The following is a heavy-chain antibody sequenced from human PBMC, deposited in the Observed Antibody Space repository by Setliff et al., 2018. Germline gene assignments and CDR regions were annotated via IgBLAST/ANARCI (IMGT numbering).Heavy chain of an antibody. Sequence: GGSLRLSCAASDFTFSDTWMNWVRQAPGKGLEWVGRIKSKTDGGTIDYAAPVKGRFTISRDDSKNTLYLQLSSLGSEDTAVYYCVREGVDSRSSTDYRYYMDVWGKGTTVTVSS. CDR1: DFTFSDTW. CDR3: VREGVDSRSSTDYRYYMDV. V-gene: IGHV3-15*07. D-gene: IGHD3-22*01. CDR2: IKSKTDGGTI. J-gene: IGHJ6*03.